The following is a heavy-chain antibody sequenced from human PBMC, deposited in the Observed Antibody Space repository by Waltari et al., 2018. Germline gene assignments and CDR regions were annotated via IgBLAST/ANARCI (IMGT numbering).Heavy chain of an antibody. CDR3: ARAVEMATFDY. CDR2: SNKSGST. CDR1: GGSFSGYY. D-gene: IGHD5-12*01. V-gene: IGHV4-34*01. J-gene: IGHJ4*02. Sequence: QVQLQQWGAGLLKPSETLSLTCAVYGGSFSGYYWSWIRQPPGKGLRWIGESNKSGSTTTDTSLKGRVTISVNTSKNQFSLKLSSVTASDTAVYYCARAVEMATFDYWGQGTLVTVSS.